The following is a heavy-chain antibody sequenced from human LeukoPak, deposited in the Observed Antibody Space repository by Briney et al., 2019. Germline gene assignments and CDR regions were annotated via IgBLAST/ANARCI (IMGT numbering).Heavy chain of an antibody. CDR3: ARRYCSGGHCYSDF. D-gene: IGHD2-15*01. Sequence: GGSLRLSCAASGFTFSNHYMDWVRQTPGKGLEWVGRSRNKADNYITEYAASVKGRFTVSRDDSQSSLYLQMNSLETEDTAVYYCARRYCSGGHCYSDFWGQGTLVTVSS. CDR1: GFTFSNHY. CDR2: SRNKADNYIT. V-gene: IGHV3-72*01. J-gene: IGHJ4*02.